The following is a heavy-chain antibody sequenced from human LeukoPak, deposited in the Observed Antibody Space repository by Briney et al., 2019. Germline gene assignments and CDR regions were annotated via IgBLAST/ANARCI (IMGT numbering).Heavy chain of an antibody. J-gene: IGHJ4*02. CDR1: GFTFSSYW. CDR2: IKQDGSEK. D-gene: IGHD3-10*01. V-gene: IGHV3-7*01. CDR3: ARQLQYGSGSFLFDY. Sequence: GGSLRLSCAASGFTFSSYWMSWVRQAPGKGLEWVANIKQDGSEKYYVDSVKGRFTISRDNAKNSLYLQMNSLRAEDTAVYYCARQLQYGSGSFLFDYWGQGTLVTVSS.